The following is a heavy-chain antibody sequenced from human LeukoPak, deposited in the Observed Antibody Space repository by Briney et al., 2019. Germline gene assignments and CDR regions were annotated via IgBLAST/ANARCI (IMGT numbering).Heavy chain of an antibody. CDR2: IYSGGST. Sequence: GGSLRLSCAASGFTVSNSYMSWVRQAPGKGLEWVSIIYSGGSTYYADSVTGRFTVSRDNSKNTLFLQMNSLRAEDTAVYYCARGYTKDMTSVTHLDYWGQGTLVTVSS. CDR3: ARGYTKDMTSVTHLDY. CDR1: GFTVSNSY. V-gene: IGHV3-53*01. J-gene: IGHJ4*02. D-gene: IGHD4-17*01.